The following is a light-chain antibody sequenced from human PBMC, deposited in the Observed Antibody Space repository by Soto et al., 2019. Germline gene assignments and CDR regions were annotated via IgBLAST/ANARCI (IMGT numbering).Light chain of an antibody. Sequence: DIQMTQSPSSLSASIGDRVIITCRTSQIVSTFLNWYRHKPGEAPRLLIYTASTLHGGVPSRFSGSGSGTEFTLTISSLQPEDFATYYCQESYSSPFSIGPWTSVDVK. CDR2: TAS. CDR1: QIVSTF. CDR3: QESYSSPFS. V-gene: IGKV1-39*01. J-gene: IGKJ3*01.